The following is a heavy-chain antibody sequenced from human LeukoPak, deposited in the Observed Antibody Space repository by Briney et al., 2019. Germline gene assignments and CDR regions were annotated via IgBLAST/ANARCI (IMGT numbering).Heavy chain of an antibody. CDR2: ISSSSSTM. V-gene: IGHV3-48*04. J-gene: IGHJ3*02. Sequence: TGGSLRLSCAASGFTFSSYSMNWVRQAPGKGLEWVSYISSSSSTMYYADSVKGRFTISRDNAKNSLYLQMNSLRADDTAVYYWARVGVGATTTGGAFDIWGQGTMVTVSS. CDR1: GFTFSSYS. CDR3: ARVGVGATTTGGAFDI. D-gene: IGHD5-24*01.